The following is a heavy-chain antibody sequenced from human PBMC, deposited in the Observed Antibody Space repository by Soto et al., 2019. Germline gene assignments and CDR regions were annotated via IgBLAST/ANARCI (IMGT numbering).Heavy chain of an antibody. J-gene: IGHJ2*01. CDR3: ARVGGLRDYWYFDL. V-gene: IGHV4-39*07. CDR1: GGSISSSSYF. D-gene: IGHD4-17*01. CDR2: IYHSGST. Sequence: SETLSLTCTVSGGSISSSSYFWGWIRQPPGKGLEWIGYIYHSGSTYYNPSLKSRVTISVDRSKNQFSLKLSSVTAADTAVYYCARVGGLRDYWYFDLWGRGTLVTVSS.